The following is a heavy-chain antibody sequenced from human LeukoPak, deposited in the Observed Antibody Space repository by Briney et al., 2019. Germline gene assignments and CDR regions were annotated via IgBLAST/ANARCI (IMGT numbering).Heavy chain of an antibody. CDR3: ARGQVLRYYCDSSGYYQDY. J-gene: IGHJ4*02. CDR2: INHSGST. Sequence: SETLSLTCAVYGGSFSGYYWSWIRQPPGKGLERIGEINHSGSTNYNPSLKSRITISVDTSKNQFSLKLSSVTAADTAVYYCARGQVLRYYCDSSGYYQDYWGQGTLVTVSS. V-gene: IGHV4-34*01. D-gene: IGHD3-22*01. CDR1: GGSFSGYY.